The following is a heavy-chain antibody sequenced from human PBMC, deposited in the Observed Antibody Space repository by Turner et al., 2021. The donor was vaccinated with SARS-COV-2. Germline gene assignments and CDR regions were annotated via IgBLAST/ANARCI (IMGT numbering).Heavy chain of an antibody. D-gene: IGHD5-18*01. CDR2: IYYSGIT. CDR1: GGSISSSTYY. J-gene: IGHJ6*02. Sequence: QLQLQESGPGLVTPSETLFLTCTVAGGSISSSTYYWGWIRQPPGKGLEWIGSIYYSGITYYNPSLKKRVTITLDTSKNQFSLQLSSVPAADAAVYYCARLMDTAMDYYGMDVWGQGTTVTVSS. V-gene: IGHV4-39*01. CDR3: ARLMDTAMDYYGMDV.